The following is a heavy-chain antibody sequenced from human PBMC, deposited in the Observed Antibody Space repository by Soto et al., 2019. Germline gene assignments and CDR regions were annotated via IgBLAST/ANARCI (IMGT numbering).Heavy chain of an antibody. Sequence: SPTLSLTCAISGDSVSSNSAAWNWIRQSPSRGLEWLGRTYYRSKWYNDYAVSVKSRITINPDTSKNQFSLQRNSVTPEETAVYYCARDRDGIQLWFQSNTKKSFWFDPWGQGTLVTVSS. CDR2: TYYRSKWYN. CDR3: ARDRDGIQLWFQSNTKKSFWFDP. J-gene: IGHJ5*02. D-gene: IGHD5-18*01. V-gene: IGHV6-1*01. CDR1: GDSVSSNSAA.